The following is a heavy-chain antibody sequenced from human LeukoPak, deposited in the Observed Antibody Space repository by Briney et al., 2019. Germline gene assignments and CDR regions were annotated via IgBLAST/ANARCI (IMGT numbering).Heavy chain of an antibody. CDR3: ARDVADLANYYYYGMDV. CDR1: GYTFTGYY. V-gene: IGHV1-2*02. J-gene: IGHJ6*02. Sequence: ASVKVSCKASGYTFTGYYMHWVRQAPGQGLEWMGWINPNSGGTNYAQKFQGRVTMTRDTSISTAYMELSRLRSDDTAVYYCARDVADLANYYYYGMDVWGQGTLVTVSS. CDR2: INPNSGGT.